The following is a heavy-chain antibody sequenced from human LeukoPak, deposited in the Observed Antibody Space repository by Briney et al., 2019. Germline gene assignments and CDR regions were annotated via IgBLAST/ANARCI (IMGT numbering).Heavy chain of an antibody. CDR3: TSLYYYDSSGYYTGDY. CDR1: GFQFDAFA. D-gene: IGHD3-22*01. V-gene: IGHV3-49*03. J-gene: IGHJ4*02. CDR2: IRSKAYGGTT. Sequence: GGSLRLSCSTSGFQFDAFAMNWFRQAPGQGLEWVGFIRSKAYGGTTEYAASVKGRFTISRDDSKSIAYLQMNSLKTEDTAVYYCTSLYYYDSSGYYTGDYWGQGTLVTVSS.